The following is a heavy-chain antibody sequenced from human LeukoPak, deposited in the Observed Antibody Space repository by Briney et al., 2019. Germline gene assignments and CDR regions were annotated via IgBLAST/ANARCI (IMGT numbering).Heavy chain of an antibody. CDR1: GGSMTTHH. CDR2: VFDSGRT. V-gene: IGHV4-59*11. Sequence: SETLSLTCTVSGGSMTTHHWNWIRQTPGKGLEWIGYVFDSGRTKVNPSLTSRVTLSTDTSKNQLSLRLSSVTAADTAVYYCTTIKRGDIFGYFDFWGQGILVTVSS. D-gene: IGHD5-18*01. CDR3: TTIKRGDIFGYFDF. J-gene: IGHJ4*02.